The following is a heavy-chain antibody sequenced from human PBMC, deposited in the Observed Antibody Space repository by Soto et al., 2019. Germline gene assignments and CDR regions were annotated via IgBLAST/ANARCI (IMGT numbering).Heavy chain of an antibody. CDR2: KPYTGSP. Sequence: QEQLQESGPGLVKPSETLSLTCSVSGASVSSGSYYWSWIGQPPGKGLEWIGFKPYTGSPDYNPCPSGRVGITIARSKKQFSLKFSFVTAADTVVYLCARVGGGGDSWGQRTRVTVSS. CDR1: GASVSSGSYY. V-gene: IGHV4-61*01. CDR3: ARVGGGGDS. J-gene: IGHJ5*01. D-gene: IGHD3-16*01.